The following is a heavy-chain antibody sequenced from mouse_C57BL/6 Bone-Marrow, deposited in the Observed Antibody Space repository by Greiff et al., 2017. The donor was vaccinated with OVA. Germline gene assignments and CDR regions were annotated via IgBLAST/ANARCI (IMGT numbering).Heavy chain of an antibody. CDR1: GYSFTGYF. J-gene: IGHJ1*03. Sequence: EVKVVESGPVLVKPGASVKISCKASGYSFTGYFMNWVKQSHGKSLEWIGRINPYNGDTFYNQKFKGKATLTVDKSSSTAHMELLSLTSEDFAVYYCARGYYGSSYKYFDVWGTGTTVTVSS. CDR2: INPYNGDT. D-gene: IGHD1-1*01. CDR3: ARGYYGSSYKYFDV. V-gene: IGHV1-37*01.